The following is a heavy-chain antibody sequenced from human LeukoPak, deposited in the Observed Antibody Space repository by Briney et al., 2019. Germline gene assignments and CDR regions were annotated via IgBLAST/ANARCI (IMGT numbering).Heavy chain of an antibody. V-gene: IGHV3-23*01. J-gene: IGHJ4*02. CDR1: GFTFSSYA. D-gene: IGHD5-18*01. CDR3: AKDWWIQLWSVTDY. Sequence: GGSLRLSCAASGFTFSSYAMSWVRQAPGKRLEWVSAISGSGGSTYYADSVKGRFTISRDNSKNTLYLQMNSLRAEDTAVYYCAKDWWIQLWSVTDYWGQGTLVTVSS. CDR2: ISGSGGST.